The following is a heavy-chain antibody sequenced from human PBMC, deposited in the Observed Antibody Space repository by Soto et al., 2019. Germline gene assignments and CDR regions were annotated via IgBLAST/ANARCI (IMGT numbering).Heavy chain of an antibody. CDR2: ITPTASAT. CDR3: ARGRDHCFDY. CDR1: GLTFGSSA. J-gene: IGHJ4*02. V-gene: IGHV3-48*03. Sequence: EVQLVESGGGLIQPGESLRLSCVVSGLTFGSSAMNWVRQTPEKGLEWIAFITPTASATYYADSVKGRFTISRDNARTSLYLQMDTLRAEDTAVYYCARGRDHCFDYWSQGTLVTVSS.